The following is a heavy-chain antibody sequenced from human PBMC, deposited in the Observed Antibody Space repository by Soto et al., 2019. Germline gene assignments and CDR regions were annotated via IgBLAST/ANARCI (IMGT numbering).Heavy chain of an antibody. CDR3: GRDSYGVDV. CDR1: GFTFRNYA. Sequence: QVQLVESGGGVVQPGRSLRLSCAASGFTFRNYAMHWVRQAPGKGLEWVAVIWYDGSNKYYADSVKGRFTISRDNSKNTLFLEMNSLRAEDTALYYCGRDSYGVDVWGQGTTVTVSS. J-gene: IGHJ6*02. CDR2: IWYDGSNK. V-gene: IGHV3-33*01.